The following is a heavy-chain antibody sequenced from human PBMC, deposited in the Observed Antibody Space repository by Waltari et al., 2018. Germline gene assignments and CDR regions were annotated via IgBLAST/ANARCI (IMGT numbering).Heavy chain of an antibody. CDR1: RGSIRSHY. D-gene: IGHD7-27*01. J-gene: IGHJ4*02. Sequence: QVQLQESGPGQVKPSETPSLTCDVSRGSIRSHYWRWRRRPPGKGLEWIGYIYYNGATNYNPSLMSRVTISVDTAKNQFSLKLTSVTAADTAFYYCAREVTKVELGRRLPHFFDSWGQGTLVTVSS. CDR2: IYYNGAT. CDR3: AREVTKVELGRRLPHFFDS. V-gene: IGHV4-59*11.